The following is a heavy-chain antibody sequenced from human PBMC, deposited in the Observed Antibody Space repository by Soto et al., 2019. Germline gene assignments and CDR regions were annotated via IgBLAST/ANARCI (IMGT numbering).Heavy chain of an antibody. V-gene: IGHV4-30-2*01. CDR2: IYHSGST. CDR1: GGSISSGGYS. J-gene: IGHJ4*02. Sequence: SETLSLTCAVSGGSISSGGYSWSWIRQPPGKGLEWIGYIYHSGSTYYNPSLKSRVTISVDRSKNQFSLKLSSVTAADTAVYYCARVTYDSSGFYFDYWVQGTLVTVSS. D-gene: IGHD3-22*01. CDR3: ARVTYDSSGFYFDY.